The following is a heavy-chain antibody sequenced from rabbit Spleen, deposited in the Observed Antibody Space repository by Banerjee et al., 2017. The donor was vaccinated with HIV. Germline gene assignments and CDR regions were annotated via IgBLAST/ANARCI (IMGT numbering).Heavy chain of an antibody. Sequence: QSLEESGGGLVKPGGTLTLTCKASGVDLNGNYYMCWVRQAPGKGLEWIGCIGTGSGSSYYANWAKGRLTISKPSSTTVTLQMTSLTAADTAIYFCARGDYCYGYFDLWGQGTLVTVS. CDR2: IGTGSGSS. D-gene: IGHD6-1*01. J-gene: IGHJ4*01. CDR1: GVDLNGNYY. V-gene: IGHV1S40*01. CDR3: ARGDYCYGYFDL.